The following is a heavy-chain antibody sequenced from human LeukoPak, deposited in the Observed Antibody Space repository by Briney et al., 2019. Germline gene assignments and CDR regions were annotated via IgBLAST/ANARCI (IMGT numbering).Heavy chain of an antibody. CDR1: GYTFINYY. CDR3: ARGYSSSSLDY. Sequence: ASVTVSCKASGYTFINYYIHWVRQAPGQGLEWMGIINPSGGGTNYVQKFQGIVTMTRDTSTSTVYMELSSLRSEDTAVYYCARGYSSSSLDYWGQGTLVTVSS. CDR2: INPSGGGT. V-gene: IGHV1-46*01. D-gene: IGHD6-6*01. J-gene: IGHJ4*02.